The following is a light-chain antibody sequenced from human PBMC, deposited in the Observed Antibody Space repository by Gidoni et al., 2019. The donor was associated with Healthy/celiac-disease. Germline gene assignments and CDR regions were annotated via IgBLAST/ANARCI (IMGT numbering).Light chain of an antibody. Sequence: QSALTQPASVSGSPGQSSTISCTGTSSDVGGYNYVSCYQQPPGKAPKLMIDDVSNRPSGVSNRFSGSKSGNTASLTIAGLQAEDEADYYCSSYTSSSTPVFGGGTKLTVL. CDR1: SSDVGGYNY. CDR2: DVS. CDR3: SSYTSSSTPV. J-gene: IGLJ3*02. V-gene: IGLV2-14*03.